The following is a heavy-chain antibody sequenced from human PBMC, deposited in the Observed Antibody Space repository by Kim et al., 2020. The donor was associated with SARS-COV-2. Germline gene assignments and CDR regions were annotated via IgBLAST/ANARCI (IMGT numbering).Heavy chain of an antibody. CDR2: ICGSGGST. CDR3: AKVRARLLGYSYYGMDV. Sequence: GGSLRLSCAASGFTFSSYAMSWVRQAPGKGLEWVSVICGSGGSTYYADSVKGRFTISRDNSKNTLYLQMNSLRAEDTAVYYCAKVRARLLGYSYYGMDVWGQGTTVTVSS. D-gene: IGHD2-8*02. V-gene: IGHV3-23*01. CDR1: GFTFSSYA. J-gene: IGHJ6*02.